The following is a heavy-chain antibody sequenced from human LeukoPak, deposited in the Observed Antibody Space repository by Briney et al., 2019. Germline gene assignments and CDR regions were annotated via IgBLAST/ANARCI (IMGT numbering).Heavy chain of an antibody. J-gene: IGHJ4*02. CDR3: ARDKWFGELLVDY. D-gene: IGHD3-10*01. V-gene: IGHV1-2*02. CDR1: GYTFRKYG. Sequence: ASVKVSCKASGYTFRKYGISWVRQAPGQGLEWMGWINPNSGGTNYAQKFQGRVTMTRDTSISTAYMELSRLRSDDTAVYYCARDKWFGELLVDYWGQGTLVTVSS. CDR2: INPNSGGT.